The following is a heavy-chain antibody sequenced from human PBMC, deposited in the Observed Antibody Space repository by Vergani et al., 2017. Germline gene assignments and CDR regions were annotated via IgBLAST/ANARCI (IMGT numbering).Heavy chain of an antibody. CDR2: IIPILGIA. CDR3: ARGXYCSSTSCIYYYYYGMDV. V-gene: IGHV1-69*04. Sequence: QVQLVQSGAEVKKPGSSVKVSCKATGGTFSSYAISWVRQAPGQGLEWMGRIIPILGIANYAQKFQGRVTITADKSTRTAYMELSSLRSEDTAVYYCARGXYCSSTSCIYYYYYGMDVWGQGTTVTVSS. CDR1: GGTFSSYA. D-gene: IGHD2-2*01. J-gene: IGHJ6*02.